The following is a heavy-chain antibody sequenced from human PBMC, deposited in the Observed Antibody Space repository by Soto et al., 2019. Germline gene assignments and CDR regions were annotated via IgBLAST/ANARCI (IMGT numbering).Heavy chain of an antibody. CDR1: GGSFSGYC. V-gene: IGHV4-34*01. Sequence: SETLSLTCAVYGGSFSGYCWSWIRQPPGKGLEWIGEINHSGSTNYNPSLKSRVTISVDTSKNQFSLKLSSVTAADTAVYYCAREVVVVPAAKYSYYYMDVWGKGTTVTVSS. CDR3: AREVVVVPAAKYSYYYMDV. D-gene: IGHD2-2*01. J-gene: IGHJ6*03. CDR2: INHSGST.